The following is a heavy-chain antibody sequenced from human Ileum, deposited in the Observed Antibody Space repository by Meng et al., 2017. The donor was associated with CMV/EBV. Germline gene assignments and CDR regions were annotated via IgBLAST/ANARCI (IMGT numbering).Heavy chain of an antibody. Sequence: QVQLVQPGAEVKKPGSSVKVSCEASGGTFSSNAISWVRHAPGQGLEWMGVISPIFRTSNYAQKFQGRLTITADESTSTAYMELSSLTSGDTAVYYCATSGRGPKYYFDYWGQGTLVTVSS. CDR2: ISPIFRTS. D-gene: IGHD1-14*01. CDR3: ATSGRGPKYYFDY. J-gene: IGHJ4*02. CDR1: GGTFSSNA. V-gene: IGHV1-69*12.